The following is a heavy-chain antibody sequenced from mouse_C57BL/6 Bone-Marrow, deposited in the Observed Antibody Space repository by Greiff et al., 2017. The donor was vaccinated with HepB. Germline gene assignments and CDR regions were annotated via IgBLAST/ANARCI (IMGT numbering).Heavy chain of an antibody. J-gene: IGHJ1*03. Sequence: VQLKQSGPELVKPGASVKISCKASGYTFTDYYMNWVKQSHGKSLEWIGDINPNNGGTSYNQKFKGKATLTVDKSSSTAYMELRSLTSEDSAVYYCARSDYSNPPYWYFDVWGTGTTVTVSS. CDR3: ARSDYSNPPYWYFDV. D-gene: IGHD2-5*01. V-gene: IGHV1-26*01. CDR2: INPNNGGT. CDR1: GYTFTDYY.